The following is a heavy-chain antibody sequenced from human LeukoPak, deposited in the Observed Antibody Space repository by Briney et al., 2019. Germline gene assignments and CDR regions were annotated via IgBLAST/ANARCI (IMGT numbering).Heavy chain of an antibody. CDR1: GGSISSYY. J-gene: IGHJ4*02. Sequence: SETLSLTCTVSGGSISSYYWSWIRQPPGKGLEWIGYIYYSGSTNYNPSLKSRVTISVDTSKNQFSLKLSSVTAADTAVYYCASSPLGRITMVRGESSFDYWGQGTLVTVSS. D-gene: IGHD3-10*01. CDR2: IYYSGST. CDR3: ASSPLGRITMVRGESSFDY. V-gene: IGHV4-59*08.